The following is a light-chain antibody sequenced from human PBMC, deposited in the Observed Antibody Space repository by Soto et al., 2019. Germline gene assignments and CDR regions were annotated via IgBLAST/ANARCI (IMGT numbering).Light chain of an antibody. J-gene: IGLJ2*01. V-gene: IGLV2-8*01. CDR2: EVS. CDR3: SSYAGSNTFVV. CDR1: NSDVGGYNY. Sequence: QSALTQPPSASGSPGQSVTISCTGTNSDVGGYNYVSWYQQHPGKAPKLMIYEVSRRPSGVPDRFSGSKSGNTASLTVSGLQAEDEADYYCSSYAGSNTFVVFGGGTKLTVL.